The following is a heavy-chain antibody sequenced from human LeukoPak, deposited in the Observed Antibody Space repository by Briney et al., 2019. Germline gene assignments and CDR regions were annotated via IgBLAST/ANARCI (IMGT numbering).Heavy chain of an antibody. V-gene: IGHV1-46*01. CDR2: INPSGGST. J-gene: IGHJ5*02. Sequence: ASVKVSCKASGYTFTSYYMHWVRQAPGQGLEWMGIINPSGGSTSYAQKFQGRVTITMDTSTSILYMELSSLRSEDTAVYWCARAIYYYGSRIHWFDPWGQGTLVTLSS. CDR3: ARAIYYYGSRIHWFDP. D-gene: IGHD3-10*01. CDR1: GYTFTSYY.